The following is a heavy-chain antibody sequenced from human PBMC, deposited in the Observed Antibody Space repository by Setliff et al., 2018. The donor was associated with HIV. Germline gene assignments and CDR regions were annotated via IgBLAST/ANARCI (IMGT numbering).Heavy chain of an antibody. CDR3: ARHGTWNSQRFHFDY. Sequence: SETLSLTCTVSAVSIGGYSWSWIRQSPGKGLEWIGSIYSTDTTNHNPSLESRVAISVDKSKNQFSLKLNSVTAADTAVYYCARHGTWNSQRFHFDYWGQGTPVTVSA. CDR2: IYSTDTT. J-gene: IGHJ4*02. CDR1: AVSIGGYS. V-gene: IGHV4-4*09. D-gene: IGHD1-7*01.